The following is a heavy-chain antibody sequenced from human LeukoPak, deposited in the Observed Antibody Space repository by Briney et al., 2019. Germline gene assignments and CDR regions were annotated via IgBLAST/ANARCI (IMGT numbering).Heavy chain of an antibody. CDR1: GFTFRSYC. D-gene: IGHD5-12*01. Sequence: GGSLRLSCAASGFTFRSYCMHWVRQAPGKGLVWVSLVNSDGTGTTYAGFGEGRSPNFRDNAKKTLDLQMNSLRAEDTGIYYCIRTLIVAPFPYRDVGGRGTTVSVP. CDR2: VNSDGTGT. V-gene: IGHV3-74*01. J-gene: IGHJ6*03. CDR3: IRTLIVAPFPYRDV.